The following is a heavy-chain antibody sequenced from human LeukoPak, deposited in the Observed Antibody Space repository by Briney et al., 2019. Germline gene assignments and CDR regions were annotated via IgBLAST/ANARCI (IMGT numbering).Heavy chain of an antibody. V-gene: IGHV6-1*01. D-gene: IGHD3-10*01. CDR2: TYYRSKWYN. Sequence: SQTLSLTCAISGDSVSSNSAAWNWIRQSPSRGLEWLGRTYYRSKWYNDYAVSVKSRITINPHTSKNQFSLQLNSVTPEDTAVYYCARERGTMVRGPRYMDVWGKGTTVTISS. CDR1: GDSVSSNSAA. J-gene: IGHJ6*03. CDR3: ARERGTMVRGPRYMDV.